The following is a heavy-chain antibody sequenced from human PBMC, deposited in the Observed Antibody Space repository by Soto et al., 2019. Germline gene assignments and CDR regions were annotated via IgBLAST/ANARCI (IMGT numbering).Heavy chain of an antibody. CDR1: GGSISSYY. Sequence: SETLSLTCTVSGGSISSYYWSWIRQPPGKGLEWIGYIYYSGSTNYNPSLKSRVTISVDTSKNQFSLKLSSVTAADTAVYYCARDKPQAVAGTPKAYYYYGMDVWGQGTTVTVSS. CDR2: IYYSGST. V-gene: IGHV4-59*01. D-gene: IGHD6-19*01. J-gene: IGHJ6*02. CDR3: ARDKPQAVAGTPKAYYYYGMDV.